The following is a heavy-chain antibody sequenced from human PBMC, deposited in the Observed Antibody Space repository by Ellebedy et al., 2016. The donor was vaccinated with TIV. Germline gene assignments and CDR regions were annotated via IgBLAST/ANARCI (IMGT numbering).Heavy chain of an antibody. CDR2: ISSSSSYT. V-gene: IGHV3-11*06. J-gene: IGHJ6*02. CDR3: AREYYYGMDV. CDR1: GFTFSRYW. Sequence: GESLKISCAASGFTFSRYWMSWVRQAPGKGLEWVSYISSSSSYTNYADSVKGRFTISRDNDKNSLYLQMNSLRAEDTAVYYCAREYYYGMDVWGQGPTVTVSS.